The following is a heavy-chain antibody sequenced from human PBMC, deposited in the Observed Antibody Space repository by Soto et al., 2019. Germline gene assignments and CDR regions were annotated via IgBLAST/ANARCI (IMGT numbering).Heavy chain of an antibody. CDR1: GFTFSSYG. CDR3: ATARAYSSGWYADY. CDR2: ISYDGSNK. Sequence: VGSLRLSCAASGFTFSSYGMHWVRQAPGKGLEWVAVISYDGSNKYYADPVKGRFTISRDNSKNTLYLQMNSLRAEDTAVYYCATARAYSSGWYADYWGQGTLVTVSS. J-gene: IGHJ4*02. D-gene: IGHD6-19*01. V-gene: IGHV3-30*03.